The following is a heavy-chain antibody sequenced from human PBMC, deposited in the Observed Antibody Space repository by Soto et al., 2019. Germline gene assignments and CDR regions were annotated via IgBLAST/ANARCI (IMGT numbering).Heavy chain of an antibody. CDR3: ARMTMVRGVVI. V-gene: IGHV4-34*01. D-gene: IGHD3-10*01. J-gene: IGHJ4*02. CDR2: INHSGST. CDR1: GGSFSGYY. Sequence: QVQLQQWGAGLLKPSETLSLTCAVYGGSFSGYYWSWIRQPPGKGLEWIGEINHSGSTNYNPSLKSRVTTSIDTSKNQFSLKLSSVTAADTAVYYCARMTMVRGVVIWGQGTLVTVSS.